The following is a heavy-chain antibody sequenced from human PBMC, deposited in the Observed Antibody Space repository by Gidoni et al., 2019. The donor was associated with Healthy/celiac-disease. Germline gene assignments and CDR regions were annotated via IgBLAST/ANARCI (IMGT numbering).Heavy chain of an antibody. CDR2: ISSSGSTI. J-gene: IGHJ4*02. V-gene: IGHV3-48*03. Sequence: EVQLVESGGGLVQPGGSLRLSCAASGFTFSSYEMNWVRQAPGTGMEWVSYISSSGSTIYYADSVKGRFTISRDNAKSSLYLQMSSLGAEDTAVEWCARVAVAGFFDYWGQGTLVTVSS. CDR1: GFTFSSYE. D-gene: IGHD6-19*01. CDR3: ARVAVAGFFDY.